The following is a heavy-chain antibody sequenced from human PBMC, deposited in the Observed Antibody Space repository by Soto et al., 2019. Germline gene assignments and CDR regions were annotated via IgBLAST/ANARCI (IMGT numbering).Heavy chain of an antibody. CDR1: GGSISSGGYY. Sequence: SETLSLTCTVSGGSISSGGYYWSWIRQHPGKGLEWIGYIYYSGSTYYNPSLKSRVTISVDTSKNQFPLKLSSVTAADTAVYYCARVTNYSSSWYWFDYWGQEPWSPSPQ. CDR3: ARVTNYSSSWYWFDY. D-gene: IGHD6-13*01. CDR2: IYYSGST. J-gene: IGHJ4*01. V-gene: IGHV4-31*03.